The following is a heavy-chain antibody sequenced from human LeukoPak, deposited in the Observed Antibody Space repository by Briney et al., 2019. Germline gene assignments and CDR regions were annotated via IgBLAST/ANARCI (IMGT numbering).Heavy chain of an antibody. Sequence: VASVKVSCKASGGTFSSYAISWVRQAPGQGLDWMGGIIPIFGTANYAQKFQGRVTITTDESTSTAYMELSSLRSEDTAVYYCASRVSGTTSPLSYYYYMDVWGKGTTVTVSS. CDR2: IIPIFGTA. J-gene: IGHJ6*03. CDR3: ASRVSGTTSPLSYYYYMDV. V-gene: IGHV1-69*05. CDR1: GGTFSSYA. D-gene: IGHD1-1*01.